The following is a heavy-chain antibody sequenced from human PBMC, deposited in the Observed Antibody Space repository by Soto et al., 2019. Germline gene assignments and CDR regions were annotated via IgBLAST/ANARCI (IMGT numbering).Heavy chain of an antibody. CDR3: ARDSSSWGLTRYFYGMDV. V-gene: IGHV4-59*01. Sequence: SETLSLTCTVSGGSISSYYWSWIRQPPGKGLEWIGYIYYSGSTNYNPSLKSRVTISVDTSKNQFSLKLSSVTAADTAVYYCARDSSSWGLTRYFYGMDVWGQGTTVTSP. CDR1: GGSISSYY. CDR2: IYYSGST. J-gene: IGHJ6*02. D-gene: IGHD6-13*01.